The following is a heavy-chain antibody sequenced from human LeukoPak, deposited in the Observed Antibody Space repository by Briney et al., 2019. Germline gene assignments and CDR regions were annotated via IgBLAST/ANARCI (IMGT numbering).Heavy chain of an antibody. J-gene: IGHJ4*02. CDR1: GGSISSTSYY. CDR3: ARQAESRIAVAATGLYYFDY. V-gene: IGHV4-39*01. Sequence: SETLSLTCTVSGGSISSTSYYWGWIRQPPGKGLEWIGTIYYTGSTYYNPSLKSRVTISVDRSKNQFSLKLRSVTAADTAVYYCARQAESRIAVAATGLYYFDYWGQGTLVTVSS. CDR2: IYYTGST. D-gene: IGHD6-19*01.